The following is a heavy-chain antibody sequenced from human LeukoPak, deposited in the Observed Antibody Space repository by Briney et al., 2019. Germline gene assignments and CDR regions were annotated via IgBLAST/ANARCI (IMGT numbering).Heavy chain of an antibody. CDR2: IGTAGDT. CDR1: GFTFSSYD. CDR3: ARAGYSSGWYGGSYYYYGMDV. Sequence: GGSLRLSCAASGFTFSSYDMHWVRQATGKGLEWVSAIGTAGDTYYPGSVKGRFTISRESAKNSLYLQMNSLRAGDTAVYYCARAGYSSGWYGGSYYYYGMDVWGQGTTVTVSS. V-gene: IGHV3-13*01. D-gene: IGHD6-19*01. J-gene: IGHJ6*02.